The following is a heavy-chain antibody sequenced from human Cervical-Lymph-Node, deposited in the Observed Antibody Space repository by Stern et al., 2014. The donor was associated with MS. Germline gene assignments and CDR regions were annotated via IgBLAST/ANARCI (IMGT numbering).Heavy chain of an antibody. D-gene: IGHD6-19*01. CDR3: AFRRIAVAGVHWFDP. J-gene: IGHJ5*02. CDR2: IIPIFGTA. CDR1: GGTFSSYA. V-gene: IGHV1-69*01. Sequence: MQLVESGAEVKKPGSSVKVSCKASGGTFSSYAISWVRQAPGQGLEWMGGIIPIFGTANYAQKFQGRVTITADEYTSTAYMELSSLRSEDTAVYYCAFRRIAVAGVHWFDPWGQGTLVTVSS.